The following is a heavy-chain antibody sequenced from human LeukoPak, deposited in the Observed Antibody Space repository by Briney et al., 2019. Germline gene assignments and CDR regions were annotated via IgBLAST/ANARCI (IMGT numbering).Heavy chain of an antibody. Sequence: GRSLRLSCAASGFTFSSYAMHWVRQAPGKGLEWVAVISYDGSNKYYADSVKGRFTISRDNSKNTLYLQMNSLRAEDTAVYYCARNLGHSSGYYDYWGQGTLVTVSS. V-gene: IGHV3-30-3*01. J-gene: IGHJ4*02. CDR1: GFTFSSYA. D-gene: IGHD3-22*01. CDR3: ARNLGHSSGYYDY. CDR2: ISYDGSNK.